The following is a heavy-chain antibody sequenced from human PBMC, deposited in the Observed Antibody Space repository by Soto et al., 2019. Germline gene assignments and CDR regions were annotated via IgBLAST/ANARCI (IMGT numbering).Heavy chain of an antibody. CDR1: GFTFSSYA. CDR2: ISGSGGST. Sequence: GGSLRLSCAASGFTFSSYAMSWVRQAPGKGLEWVSAISGSGGSTYYADSVKGRFTISRDNSKNTLYLQMNSLRAEDTAVYYCAKDRLEGSGWVDAFDIWGQGTMVTVSS. V-gene: IGHV3-23*01. D-gene: IGHD6-19*01. CDR3: AKDRLEGSGWVDAFDI. J-gene: IGHJ3*02.